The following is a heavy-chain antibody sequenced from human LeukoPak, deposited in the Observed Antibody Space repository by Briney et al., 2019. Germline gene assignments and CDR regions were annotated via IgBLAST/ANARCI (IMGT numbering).Heavy chain of an antibody. V-gene: IGHV3-23*01. CDR2: ISGSGGST. CDR3: AKGYYYDSSGYYYDY. Sequence: GGSLRLSCAASGFTFSDYYMSWIRQAPGKGLEWVSAISGSGGSTYYADSVKGRFTISRDNSKNTLYLQMNSLRAEDTAVYYCAKGYYYDSSGYYYDYWGQGTLVTVSS. J-gene: IGHJ4*02. CDR1: GFTFSDYY. D-gene: IGHD3-22*01.